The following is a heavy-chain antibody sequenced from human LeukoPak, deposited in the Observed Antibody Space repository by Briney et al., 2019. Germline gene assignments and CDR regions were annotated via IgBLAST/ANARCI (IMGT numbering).Heavy chain of an antibody. D-gene: IGHD4-17*01. Sequence: PGGSLRLSCAASGFTVSSNYMTWVRQAPGKGLEWVSVIHKSATTYYADSVKGRFTISRDNSKNTLYLQMNSLRAEDTAVYYCARDGDYGDYVWDYWGQGTLVTVSS. CDR1: GFTVSSNY. CDR2: IHKSATT. V-gene: IGHV3-53*01. J-gene: IGHJ4*02. CDR3: ARDGDYGDYVWDY.